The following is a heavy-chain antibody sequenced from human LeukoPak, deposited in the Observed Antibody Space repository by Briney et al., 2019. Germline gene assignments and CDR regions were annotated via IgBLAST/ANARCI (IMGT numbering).Heavy chain of an antibody. CDR2: INHSGST. CDR3: ARREGYYYGSGSPLDY. V-gene: IGHV4-34*01. J-gene: IGHJ4*02. CDR1: GGSLSGYY. Sequence: SETLSLTCAVYGGSLSGYYWSWIRQPPGKGLEWIGEINHSGSTNYNPSLKSRVTISVDTSKNQFSLKLSSVTAADTAVYYCARREGYYYGSGSPLDYWGQGTLVTVSS. D-gene: IGHD3-10*01.